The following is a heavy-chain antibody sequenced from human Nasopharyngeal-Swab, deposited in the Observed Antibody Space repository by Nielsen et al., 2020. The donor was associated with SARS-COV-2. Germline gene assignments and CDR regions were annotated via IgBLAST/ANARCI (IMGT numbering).Heavy chain of an antibody. D-gene: IGHD6-25*01. CDR3: ARDRIAAHSEDYYYGMDV. V-gene: IGHV1-69*13. CDR2: IIPIFGTA. Sequence: SVKVSCKASGYTFTSYGISWVRQAPGQGLEWMGGIIPIFGTANYAQKFQGRVTIIADESTSTAYMELSSLRSEDTAVYYCARDRIAAHSEDYYYGMDVWGQGTTVTVSS. CDR1: GYTFTSYG. J-gene: IGHJ6*02.